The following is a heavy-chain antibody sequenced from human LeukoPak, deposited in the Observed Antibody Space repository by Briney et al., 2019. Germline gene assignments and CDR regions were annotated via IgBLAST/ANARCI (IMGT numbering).Heavy chain of an antibody. D-gene: IGHD2-21*02. CDR3: AKRLPVVGDRNRAFDY. V-gene: IGHV3-23*01. CDR1: GFTFSSYA. J-gene: IGHJ4*02. Sequence: YPGGSLRLSCAASGFTFSSYAMSWVRQAPGKGLEWVSAISGSGGSTYYADSVKGRFTISRDNSKNTLYLQMNSLRAEDTAVYYCAKRLPVVGDRNRAFDYWGQGTLVTVSS. CDR2: ISGSGGST.